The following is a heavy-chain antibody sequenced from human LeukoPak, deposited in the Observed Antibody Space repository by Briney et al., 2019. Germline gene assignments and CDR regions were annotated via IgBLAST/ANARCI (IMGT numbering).Heavy chain of an antibody. CDR3: ARHLAGYGDYFDY. V-gene: IGHV4-59*08. CDR1: GDSISNHY. CDR2: IYYSGRT. J-gene: IGHJ4*02. Sequence: SETLSLTCTVSGDSISNHYWSWIRQSPGKGLEWIGYIYYSGRTNYNPSLKSRLTISVDTSKNHLSLKLRSVTAADTAIYYCARHLAGYGDYFDYWGQGTLVTVSS. D-gene: IGHD3-9*01.